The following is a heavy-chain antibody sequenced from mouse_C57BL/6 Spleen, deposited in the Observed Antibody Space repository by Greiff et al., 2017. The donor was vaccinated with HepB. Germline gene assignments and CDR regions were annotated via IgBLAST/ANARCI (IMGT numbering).Heavy chain of an antibody. Sequence: QVQLQQPGAELVKPGASVKLSCKASGYTFTSYWMQWVKQRPGQGLEWIGEIDPSDSCTNYNQKFKGKATLTVDTSSSTAYMQLSSLTSEDSAVYYCASYVYYYSSRGVPYAMDYWGQGTSVTVSS. CDR1: GYTFTSYW. D-gene: IGHD1-1*01. CDR2: IDPSDSCT. J-gene: IGHJ4*01. V-gene: IGHV1-50*01. CDR3: ASYVYYYSSRGVPYAMDY.